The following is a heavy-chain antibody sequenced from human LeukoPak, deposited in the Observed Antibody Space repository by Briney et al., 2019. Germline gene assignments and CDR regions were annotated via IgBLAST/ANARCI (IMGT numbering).Heavy chain of an antibody. Sequence: SVTLSRKASGYTFTSYGISWVRQAPGQGLEWMGWISAYNGNTNYAQKLQGRVTMTTDTSTSTAYMELRSLSSDDTAVYYCARDRDHITMVRGVIVHYYGMDVWGEGTAVTVSS. J-gene: IGHJ6*04. V-gene: IGHV1-18*01. CDR2: ISAYNGNT. CDR1: GYTFTSYG. CDR3: ARDRDHITMVRGVIVHYYGMDV. D-gene: IGHD3-10*01.